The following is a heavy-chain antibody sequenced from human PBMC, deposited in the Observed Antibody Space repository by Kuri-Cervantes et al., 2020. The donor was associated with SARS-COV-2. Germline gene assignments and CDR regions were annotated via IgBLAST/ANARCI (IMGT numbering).Heavy chain of an antibody. Sequence: GSLRLSCTVSGGSISSYYWSWIRQPPGKGLEWIGYIYYSGSTNYNPSLKSRVTISVDTSKNQFSLKLSSVTAADTAVYYCAGARPSNYYYYGMDVWGQGTTVTVSS. CDR2: IYYSGST. J-gene: IGHJ6*02. V-gene: IGHV4-59*01. CDR3: AGARPSNYYYYGMDV. CDR1: GGSISSYY.